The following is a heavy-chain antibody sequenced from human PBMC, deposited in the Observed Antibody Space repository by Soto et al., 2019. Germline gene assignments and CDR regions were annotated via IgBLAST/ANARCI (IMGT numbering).Heavy chain of an antibody. Sequence: GGSLRLSCAASGFTFRGHTMSWVRQAPGKGLEWVSAISGSGGSPSYAVSVQGRFTISRDNPKNTLYLQMSSLRVEDTAIYYCAKARCTSNTCYVPDHWGQGTLVTVSS. CDR3: AKARCTSNTCYVPDH. CDR2: ISGSGGSP. D-gene: IGHD2-15*01. J-gene: IGHJ5*02. CDR1: GFTFRGHT. V-gene: IGHV3-23*01.